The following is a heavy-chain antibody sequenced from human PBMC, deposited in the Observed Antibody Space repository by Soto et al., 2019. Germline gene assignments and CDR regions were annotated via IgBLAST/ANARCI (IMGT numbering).Heavy chain of an antibody. V-gene: IGHV1-69*01. D-gene: IGHD6-6*01. Sequence: QVQLVQSGAEVKKPGSSVKVSCKASGGSFSSYAISWVRQTPGQGLEWMGGIIPIFGTPSYAQKFQGRVTITADESTSTAYMELSSLRSEDTAVYYCAREYRSSSGRFDNWGQGTLVTVSS. CDR2: IIPIFGTP. J-gene: IGHJ4*02. CDR3: AREYRSSSGRFDN. CDR1: GGSFSSYA.